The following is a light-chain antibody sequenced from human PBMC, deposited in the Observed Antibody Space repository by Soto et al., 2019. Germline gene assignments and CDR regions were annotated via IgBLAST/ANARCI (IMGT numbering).Light chain of an antibody. CDR1: QGISRY. V-gene: IGKV1-9*01. CDR2: AAS. Sequence: DIQLTQSPSFLSASVGDRVTITCRASQGISRYLSWYQQKPGKAPNLLIYAASTLQSGVPSRFSGSGSGTEFTLTISSLQPEDFSTYYCQQLHGYPIPLAHGTRLEIK. CDR3: QQLHGYPIP. J-gene: IGKJ5*01.